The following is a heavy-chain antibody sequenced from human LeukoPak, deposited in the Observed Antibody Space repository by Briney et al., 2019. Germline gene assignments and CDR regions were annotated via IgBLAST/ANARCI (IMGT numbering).Heavy chain of an antibody. CDR3: TRRPY. J-gene: IGHJ4*02. Sequence: GGSLRLSCTASGFTFSSSEMNWVRQAPGKGLEWVSYINSNGDFKYYADPVKGRFTISRDNAKNSLYLQMNGLRAEDTAVYYCTRRPYWGRGTLVSVSS. CDR2: INSNGDFK. V-gene: IGHV3-48*03. CDR1: GFTFSSSE.